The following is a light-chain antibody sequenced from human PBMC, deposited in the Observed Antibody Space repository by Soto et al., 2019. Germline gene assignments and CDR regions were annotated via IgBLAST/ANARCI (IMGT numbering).Light chain of an antibody. CDR1: RSDVGGYNY. CDR3: SSYAGSDTFVV. V-gene: IGLV2-11*01. J-gene: IGLJ3*02. CDR2: DVI. Sequence: QSVLTQPRSVSGSPGQSVTISCTGTRSDVGGYNYVSWYQQHPGKAPKLMIYDVIKRPSGVPDRFSGSKSGSTASLTISGLQAEDEANYYCSSYAGSDTFVVFGGGTKLTVL.